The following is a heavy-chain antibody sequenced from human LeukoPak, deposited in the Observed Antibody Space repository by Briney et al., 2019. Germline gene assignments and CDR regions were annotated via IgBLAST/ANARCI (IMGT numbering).Heavy chain of an antibody. J-gene: IGHJ4*02. V-gene: IGHV3-64*01. CDR1: GFTFSTYA. Sequence: GGSLRLSCAASGFTFSTYAMHWVRQAPGKGLEYVSAISSNGGRTYYANSVKGRFTISRDNSKNTLYLQMGSLRPEDMALYYCARLYSGSYHTDYWGQGTLVTVSS. CDR2: ISSNGGRT. D-gene: IGHD1-26*01. CDR3: ARLYSGSYHTDY.